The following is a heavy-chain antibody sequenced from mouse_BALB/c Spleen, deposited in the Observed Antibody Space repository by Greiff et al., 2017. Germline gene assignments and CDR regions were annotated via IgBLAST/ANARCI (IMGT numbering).Heavy chain of an antibody. CDR3: ARLGGRDYGYFDV. J-gene: IGHJ1*01. CDR2: IYPGSGST. D-gene: IGHD1-1*01. Sequence: VQLQESGPELVKPGASVKMSCTASGYTFTDYVISWVKQRTGQGLEWIGGIYPGSGSTYYNEKFKGKATLTADKSSNTAYMQLSSLTSEDSAVYVFARLGGRDYGYFDVWGAGTPVTVSA. V-gene: IGHV1-77*01. CDR1: GYTFTDYV.